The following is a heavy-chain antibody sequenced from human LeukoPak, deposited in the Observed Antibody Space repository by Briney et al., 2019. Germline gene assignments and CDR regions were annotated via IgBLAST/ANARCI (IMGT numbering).Heavy chain of an antibody. CDR3: ARDEVAATGGFDY. D-gene: IGHD2-15*01. CDR2: ISSSSSYI. V-gene: IGHV3-21*01. Sequence: GGSLRLSCAASGFTFSSYSMNWVRQAPGKGLEWVSSISSSSSYIYYADSVKGRFTISRDNAKNSLYLQMNSLRAEDTAVYYCARDEVAATGGFDYWGQGTLVTVSS. CDR1: GFTFSSYS. J-gene: IGHJ4*02.